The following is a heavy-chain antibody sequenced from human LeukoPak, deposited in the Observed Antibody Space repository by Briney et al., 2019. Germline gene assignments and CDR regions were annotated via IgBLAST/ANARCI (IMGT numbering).Heavy chain of an antibody. Sequence: KRGESLKISCKGSGYSFTSYWIGWVRQMPGKGLEWMGIIYPGDSATRYSPSFQGQVTISADKSISTAYLQWSSLKASDTAMYYCARRSCGSTSCYSAFDIWGQGTMVTVSS. D-gene: IGHD2-2*02. CDR2: IYPGDSAT. CDR3: ARRSCGSTSCYSAFDI. V-gene: IGHV5-51*01. J-gene: IGHJ3*02. CDR1: GYSFTSYW.